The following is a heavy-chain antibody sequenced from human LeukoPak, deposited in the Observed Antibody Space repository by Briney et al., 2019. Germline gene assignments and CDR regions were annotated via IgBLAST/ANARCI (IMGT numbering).Heavy chain of an antibody. CDR1: GFTFDDYA. J-gene: IGHJ4*02. Sequence: GGSLRHSCAPSGFTFDDYAMHWVRQAPREGLEWVSLISGGGGSTYYAHSVKGRFTISRDNSKNSLYLQMNSLRTEDTALYYCAKDPESVAVAGTGDYWGQGTLVTVSS. V-gene: IGHV3-43*02. D-gene: IGHD6-19*01. CDR3: AKDPESVAVAGTGDY. CDR2: ISGGGGST.